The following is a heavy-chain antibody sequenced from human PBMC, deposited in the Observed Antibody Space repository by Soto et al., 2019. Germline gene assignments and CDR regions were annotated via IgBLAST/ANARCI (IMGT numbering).Heavy chain of an antibody. J-gene: IGHJ4*02. CDR1: GFSFSSYA. CDR2: ISGSGGTT. D-gene: IGHD3-16*01. V-gene: IGHV3-23*01. CDR3: TLHGATTFGSGCLWSFDY. Sequence: EVQLLESGGDLVQPGGSLRLSCAASGFSFSSYAMTWVRQVPGEGLEWVSAISGSGGTTYYADSVKGRFTISRDNSKNRLSLLMNSLSAEDTAVYYRTLHGATTFGSGCLWSFDYWGQGTLVTVSS.